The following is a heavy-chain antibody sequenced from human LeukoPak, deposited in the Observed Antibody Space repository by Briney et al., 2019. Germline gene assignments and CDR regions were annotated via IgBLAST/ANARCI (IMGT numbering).Heavy chain of an antibody. CDR2: ISGSGGAS. CDR3: ARLASASPTDV. V-gene: IGHV3-23*01. J-gene: IGHJ4*02. Sequence: GSLILSCETSGFTFRAYSMNWGRQAPGKGLEWVSAISGSGGASYHAHSVKGRFTISRDNSKNTLYLQMNSLRAEDTALYYCARLASASPTDVWGQGTLVTVSS. D-gene: IGHD1-1*01. CDR1: GFTFRAYS.